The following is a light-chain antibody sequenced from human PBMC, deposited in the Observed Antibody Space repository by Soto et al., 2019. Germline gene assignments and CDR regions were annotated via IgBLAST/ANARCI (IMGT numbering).Light chain of an antibody. CDR3: QQRSNWPIN. Sequence: EIVLTQSPATLSLSPVEIAKLYFRASHSVISYLAWYQPTPGQAPRLLIYDASNRATGIPARFSGSGSGTDFTLTISSLEPEDFAVYYCQQRSNWPINCGQGTRREI. V-gene: IGKV3-11*01. J-gene: IGKJ5*01. CDR2: DAS. CDR1: HSVISY.